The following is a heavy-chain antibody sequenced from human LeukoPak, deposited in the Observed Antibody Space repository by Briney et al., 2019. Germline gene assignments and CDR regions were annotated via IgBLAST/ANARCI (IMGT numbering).Heavy chain of an antibody. V-gene: IGHV3-30*18. CDR3: AKDKRVYFDWLLSHFDY. Sequence: GRSLRLSCAASGFTFSSYGMHWVRQAPGKGLEWVAVIPYDGSNKYYADSVKGRFTISRDNSKNTLYLQMNSLRAEDTAVYYCAKDKRVYFDWLLSHFDYWGQGTLVTVSS. D-gene: IGHD3-9*01. CDR1: GFTFSSYG. J-gene: IGHJ4*02. CDR2: IPYDGSNK.